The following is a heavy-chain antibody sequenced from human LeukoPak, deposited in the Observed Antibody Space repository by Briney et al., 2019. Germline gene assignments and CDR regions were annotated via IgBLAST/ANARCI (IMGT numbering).Heavy chain of an antibody. D-gene: IGHD3-3*01. CDR3: ARGGDFWSGYYFDY. CDR2: INTDGSST. CDR1: GFTFSSYW. J-gene: IGHJ4*02. Sequence: GGSLRLSCAASGFTFSSYWMHWVRQAPGKGLVWVSRINTDGSSTSYADSVKGRFTISRDNAKNTLYLQMNSLRAEDTAVYYCARGGDFWSGYYFDYWGQETLVTVSS. V-gene: IGHV3-74*01.